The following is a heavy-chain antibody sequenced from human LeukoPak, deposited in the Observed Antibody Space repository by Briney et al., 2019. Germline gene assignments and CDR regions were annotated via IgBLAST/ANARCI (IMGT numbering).Heavy chain of an antibody. D-gene: IGHD1-1*01. J-gene: IGHJ5*02. CDR3: ARRPGTRRGPSWFDP. V-gene: IGHV3-66*02. Sequence: PGGSLRLSCAASGFTVSSNYMSWVRQAPGKGLEWVSVIYSGGSTYYADSVKGRFTISRDNSKNTLYLQMNSLRAEDTAVYYCARRPGTRRGPSWFDPWGRGTLVTVSS. CDR2: IYSGGST. CDR1: GFTVSSNY.